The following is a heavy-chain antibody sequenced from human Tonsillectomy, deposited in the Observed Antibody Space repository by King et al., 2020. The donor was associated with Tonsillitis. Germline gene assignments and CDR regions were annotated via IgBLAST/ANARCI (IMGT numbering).Heavy chain of an antibody. CDR2: IHYSGST. Sequence: QLQESGPGLVKPSETLSLTCTVSGGSISSFYWNWIRQPPGKGLEWIGFIHYSGSTNYNPSLKSRVTTSVDTSTNQFSLKLGSVTAADTAVYYCARAKSGNFWAFDIWGQGTMVTVSS. D-gene: IGHD3-3*01. CDR1: GGSISSFY. CDR3: ARAKSGNFWAFDI. V-gene: IGHV4-59*01. J-gene: IGHJ3*02.